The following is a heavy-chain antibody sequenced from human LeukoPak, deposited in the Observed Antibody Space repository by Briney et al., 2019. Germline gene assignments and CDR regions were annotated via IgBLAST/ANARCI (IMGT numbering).Heavy chain of an antibody. CDR2: IYHSGGT. Sequence: PSGTLSLTCAFSGGSISSSTNWWTWVRQPPGKGLEWIGEIYHSGGTNYNPYHKSRITQSVDQSQNQFCLKVNSLTAADTAVYYCATNGYYCIDVWGKGNTVTVSS. CDR1: GGSISSSTNW. D-gene: IGHD2-8*01. CDR3: ATNGYYCIDV. J-gene: IGHJ6*03. V-gene: IGHV4-4*02.